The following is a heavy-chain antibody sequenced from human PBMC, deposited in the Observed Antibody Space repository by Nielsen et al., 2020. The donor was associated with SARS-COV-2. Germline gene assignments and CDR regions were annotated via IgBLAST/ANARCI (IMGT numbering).Heavy chain of an antibody. CDR1: GLTFSSYA. V-gene: IGHV3-23*01. J-gene: IGHJ4*02. CDR3: AKDRAGATYARFDL. D-gene: IGHD4/OR15-4a*01. CDR2: ISGSGGTT. Sequence: GESLKISCAASGLTFSSYAMGWVRQVPGKGLEWVSAISGSGGTTSYADSVKGRFTISRDNSKNTLYLQMNSLRAEDTAVYYCAKDRAGATYARFDLWGQGTLVTVSS.